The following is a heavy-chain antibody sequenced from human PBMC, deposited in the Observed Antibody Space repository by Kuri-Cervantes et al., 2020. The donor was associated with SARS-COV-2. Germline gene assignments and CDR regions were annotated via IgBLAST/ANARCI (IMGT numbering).Heavy chain of an antibody. V-gene: IGHV1-69*05. CDR2: IIPIFGTA. D-gene: IGHD2-2*01. J-gene: IGHJ4*02. CDR1: GGTFSSYA. Sequence: SVKVSCKASGGTFSSYAISWVRQAPGQGLEWMGRIIPIFGTANYAQKFQGRVTITRNTSISTAYMELSSLRSEDTAVYYCARAGYYCSSTSCPSLPDYWGQGTLVTVSS. CDR3: ARAGYYCSSTSCPSLPDY.